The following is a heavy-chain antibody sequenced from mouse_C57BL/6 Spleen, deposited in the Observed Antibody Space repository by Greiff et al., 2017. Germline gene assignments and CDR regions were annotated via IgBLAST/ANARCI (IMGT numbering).Heavy chain of an antibody. CDR1: GFTFSSYG. Sequence: EVQGVESGGDLVKPGGSLKLSCAASGFTFSSYGMSWVRQTPDKRLEWVATISSGGSYTYYPDSVKGRFTISRDNAKNTLYLQMSSLKSEDTAMYYCARHDYSNSPFAYWGQGTLVTVSA. CDR3: ARHDYSNSPFAY. D-gene: IGHD2-5*01. V-gene: IGHV5-6*01. CDR2: ISSGGSYT. J-gene: IGHJ3*01.